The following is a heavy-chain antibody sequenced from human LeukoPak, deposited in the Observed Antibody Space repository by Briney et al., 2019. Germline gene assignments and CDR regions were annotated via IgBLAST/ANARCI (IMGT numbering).Heavy chain of an antibody. J-gene: IGHJ4*02. CDR2: IFPGDSDT. CDR1: GCIFTSYW. CDR3: ARLSSKVGATLDY. D-gene: IGHD1-26*01. Sequence: GGSLQISGQGSGCIFTSYWIGWVRQLPGKGLEGVGIIFPGDSDTRYSPSFQGLATFSADKSISSAYLQWSALKASDTAMYYCARLSSKVGATLDYWGQGTLVTVSS. V-gene: IGHV5-51*01.